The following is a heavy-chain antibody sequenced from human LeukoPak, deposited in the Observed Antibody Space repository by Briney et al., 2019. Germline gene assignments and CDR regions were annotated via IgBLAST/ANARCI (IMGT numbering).Heavy chain of an antibody. J-gene: IGHJ6*02. V-gene: IGHV4-4*07. CDR1: GGSISSYY. CDR3: ARASPGYCSGGSCPYYYYYGMDV. CDR2: TYTSGST. Sequence: SETLSLTCTVSGGSISSYYWSWIRQPAGKGLEWIGRTYTSGSTNYNPSLKSRVTMSVDTSKNQFSLKLSSVTAADTAVYYCARASPGYCSGGSCPYYYYYGMDVWGQGTTVTVSS. D-gene: IGHD2-15*01.